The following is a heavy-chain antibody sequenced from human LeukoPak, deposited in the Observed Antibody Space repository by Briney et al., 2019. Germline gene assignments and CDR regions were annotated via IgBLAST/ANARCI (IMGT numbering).Heavy chain of an antibody. CDR2: ISGGAYSSGADST. CDR1: GFACSTYA. V-gene: IGHV3-23*01. D-gene: IGHD6-13*01. CDR3: AKSTLAAYYYYGMDV. J-gene: IGHJ6*02. Sequence: PGGSLRLSCAASGFACSTYAMTWDRQAPGKGLVWVSTISGGAYSSGADSTYYANSVKGRFTISRDNSKNTLYLQMNSLRVEDTAVYYCAKSTLAAYYYYGMDVWGQGTTVTVSS.